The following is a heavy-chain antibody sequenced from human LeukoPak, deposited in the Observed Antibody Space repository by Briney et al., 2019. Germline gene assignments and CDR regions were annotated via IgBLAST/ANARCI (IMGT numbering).Heavy chain of an antibody. V-gene: IGHV4-34*01. D-gene: IGHD3-9*01. CDR3: PRGGPDYDILTGYYRGGVSWFDP. CDR2: INHSGST. J-gene: IGHJ5*02. Sequence: PSETLSLTCAVYGGYFSGYYWSWIRQPPGKGLEWIGEINHSGSTNYNPSLKCRVTISVDTSKNQFSLKLTSVTAADTAVYYCPRGGPDYDILTGYYRGGVSWFDPWGQGTLVTVSS. CDR1: GGYFSGYY.